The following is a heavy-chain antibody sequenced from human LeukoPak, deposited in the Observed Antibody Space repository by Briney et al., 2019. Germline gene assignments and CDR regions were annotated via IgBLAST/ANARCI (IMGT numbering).Heavy chain of an antibody. V-gene: IGHV4-34*01. J-gene: IGHJ5*02. Sequence: PSETLSLICAVYGGSFSGYYWSWIRQPPGKGLEWIGEINHSGSTNYNPSLKSRVTISVDTSKNQFSLKLSSVTAADTAVYYCARVSCSILWFDPWGQGTLVTVSS. D-gene: IGHD2-15*01. CDR2: INHSGST. CDR3: ARVSCSILWFDP. CDR1: GGSFSGYY.